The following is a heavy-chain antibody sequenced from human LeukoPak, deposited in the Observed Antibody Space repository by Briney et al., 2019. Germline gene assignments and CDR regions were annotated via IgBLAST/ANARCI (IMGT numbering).Heavy chain of an antibody. CDR1: GFTFSSYS. CDR3: ARGGPLLSGDY. D-gene: IGHD3-10*01. Sequence: GGSLRLSCAASGFTFSSYSMNWVRQAPGKGLEWVAVIWYDGSNKYYADSVKGRFTISRDNAKNSLYLQMNSLRAEDTAVYYCARGGPLLSGDYRGQGTLVTVSS. J-gene: IGHJ4*02. V-gene: IGHV3-33*08. CDR2: IWYDGSNK.